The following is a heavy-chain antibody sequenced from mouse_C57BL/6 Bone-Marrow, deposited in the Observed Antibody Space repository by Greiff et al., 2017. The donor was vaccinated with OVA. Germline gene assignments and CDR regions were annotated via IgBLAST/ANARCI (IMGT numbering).Heavy chain of an antibody. Sequence: QVQLQQSGAELARPGASVKLSCKASGYTFTSYGISWVKQRTGQGLEWIGEIYPRSGNTYYNEKFKGKATLTADKSSSTAYLELRSLTSEDSAVYYCADLYGSRHYWYIDVWGTGTAVTVSS. CDR3: ADLYGSRHYWYIDV. CDR2: IYPRSGNT. J-gene: IGHJ1*03. D-gene: IGHD1-1*01. V-gene: IGHV1-81*01. CDR1: GYTFTSYG.